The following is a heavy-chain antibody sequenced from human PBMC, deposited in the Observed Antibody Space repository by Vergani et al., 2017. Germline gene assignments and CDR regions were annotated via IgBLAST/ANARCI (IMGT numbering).Heavy chain of an antibody. CDR2: ISAYNGNT. CDR1: GYTFTSYG. V-gene: IGHV1-18*01. Sequence: QVQLVQSGAEVKKPGASVKVSCKASGYTFTSYGISWVRQAPGQGLEWMGWISAYNGNTNYAQKLQGRVTMTTDTSTSTAYMVLRSLGSDDTAVYYCARARRYGSGSTNWFDPWGQGTLVTVSS. J-gene: IGHJ5*02. D-gene: IGHD3-10*01. CDR3: ARARRYGSGSTNWFDP.